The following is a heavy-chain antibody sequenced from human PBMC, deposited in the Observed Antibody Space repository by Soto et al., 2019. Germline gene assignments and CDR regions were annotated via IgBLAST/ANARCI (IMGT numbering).Heavy chain of an antibody. D-gene: IGHD2-15*01. V-gene: IGHV3-33*08. CDR2: IWYDGSNK. J-gene: IGHJ6*02. Sequence: GGSLRLSCTTSGVTFNTYGMDWVRQAPGKGLEWVAIIWYDGSNKYYADSVKGRFTISRDNSRNTLYLQMNSLRAEDTALYYCARADCTGAYCYSWPFNYGVDVWGQGTTVTVSS. CDR1: GVTFNTYG. CDR3: ARADCTGAYCYSWPFNYGVDV.